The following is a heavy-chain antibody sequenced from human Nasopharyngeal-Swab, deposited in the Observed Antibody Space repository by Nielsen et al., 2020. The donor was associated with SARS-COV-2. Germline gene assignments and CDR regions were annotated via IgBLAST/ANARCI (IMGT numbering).Heavy chain of an antibody. D-gene: IGHD3-22*01. CDR2: INHSGST. CDR3: ARVGTYYYDSSGHLNYYYYYYMDV. Sequence: WIRQPPGKGLEWIGGINHSGSTNYNPSLKSRVTISVDTSKNQFSLKLSSVTAADTAVYYCARVGTYYYDSSGHLNYYYYYYMDVWGKGTTVTVSS. J-gene: IGHJ6*03. V-gene: IGHV4-34*01.